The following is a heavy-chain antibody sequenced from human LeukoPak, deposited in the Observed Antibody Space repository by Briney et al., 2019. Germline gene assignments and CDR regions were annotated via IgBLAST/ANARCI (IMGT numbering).Heavy chain of an antibody. Sequence: SETLSLTCTVSGYSISSGYYWGWIRQPPGKGLEWIGSIYHSGSTYYNPSLKSRVTISVDTSKNQFSLKLSSVTAADTAVYYCARVPYIGSSSHNWFDPWGQGTLVTVSS. D-gene: IGHD6-6*01. CDR2: IYHSGST. CDR3: ARVPYIGSSSHNWFDP. J-gene: IGHJ5*02. CDR1: GYSISSGYY. V-gene: IGHV4-38-2*02.